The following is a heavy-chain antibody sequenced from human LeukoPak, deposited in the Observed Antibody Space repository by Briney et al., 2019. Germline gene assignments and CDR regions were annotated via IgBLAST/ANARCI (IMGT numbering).Heavy chain of an antibody. D-gene: IGHD6-13*01. V-gene: IGHV3-23*01. CDR1: GFTFSSYA. CDR3: AKVSSSSWSYYFDY. Sequence: PEGSLRLSCAASGFTFSSYAMSWVRQAPGKGLEWVSAISGSGGSTYYADSVKGRFTISRDNSKNTLYLQMNSLRAEDTAVYYCAKVSSSSWSYYFDYWGQGTLVTVSS. CDR2: ISGSGGST. J-gene: IGHJ4*02.